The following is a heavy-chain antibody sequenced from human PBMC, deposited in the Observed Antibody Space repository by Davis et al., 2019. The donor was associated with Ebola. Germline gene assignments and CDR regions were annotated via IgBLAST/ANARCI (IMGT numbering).Heavy chain of an antibody. V-gene: IGHV4-34*01. CDR3: ARHLYSYDAFDI. CDR2: INHSGST. CDR1: GGSFSGYY. D-gene: IGHD5-18*01. J-gene: IGHJ3*02. Sequence: MPSETLSFTCAVYGGSFSGYYWSWIRQPPGKGLEWIGEINHSGSTNYNPSLKSRVTISVDTSKNQFSLKLSSVTAADTAVYYCARHLYSYDAFDIWGQGTMVTVSS.